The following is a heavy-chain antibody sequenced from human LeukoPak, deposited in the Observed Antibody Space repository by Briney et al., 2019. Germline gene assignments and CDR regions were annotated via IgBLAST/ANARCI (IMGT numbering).Heavy chain of an antibody. CDR1: GFTFSSYG. Sequence: PGGSLRLSCAASGFTFSSYGMHWVRQAPGKGLEWVSVIFHDGINKYYADSVKGQFAISRDNSNNTLYLQMNSLRVEDTAVYYCVKDRYGDIDYWGQGTLVTVSS. V-gene: IGHV3-30*02. CDR2: IFHDGINK. J-gene: IGHJ4*02. CDR3: VKDRYGDIDY. D-gene: IGHD4-17*01.